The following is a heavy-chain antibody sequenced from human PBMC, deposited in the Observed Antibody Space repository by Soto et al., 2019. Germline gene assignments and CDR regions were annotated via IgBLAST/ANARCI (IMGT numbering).Heavy chain of an antibody. CDR2: IYYSGST. D-gene: IGHD4-4*01. CDR1: GGSISSDY. J-gene: IGHJ4*02. V-gene: IGHV4-59*08. Sequence: LETLSLTCTVSGGSISSDYWSWIRQPPGKGLEWIAYIYYSGSTNYNPPLKSRVTISLDTSKNQFSLKLSSVTAADTAVYYCARFTSEMTTTFFFDYWGQGTLVTVSS. CDR3: ARFTSEMTTTFFFDY.